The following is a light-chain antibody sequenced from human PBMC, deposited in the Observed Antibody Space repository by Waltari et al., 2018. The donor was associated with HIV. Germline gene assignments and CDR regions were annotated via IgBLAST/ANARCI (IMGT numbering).Light chain of an antibody. CDR2: GAS. J-gene: IGKJ3*01. CDR3: QQYGSSPLT. Sequence: EIVLTQSPGTLSLSPGERATLSCRASQSVSSSYLAWYQQKPGQAPMVLIYGASSRATGIPDRFSGSGSGTDFTLTISRLEPEDFAVYYCQQYGSSPLTFGPGTKVDIK. V-gene: IGKV3-20*01. CDR1: QSVSSSY.